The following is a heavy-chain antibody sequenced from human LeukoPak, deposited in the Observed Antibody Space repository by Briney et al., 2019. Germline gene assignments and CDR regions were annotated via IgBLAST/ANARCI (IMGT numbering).Heavy chain of an antibody. CDR1: GYTFTGYY. V-gene: IGHV1-2*02. CDR3: VRVRNNWNEGSDAFDI. J-gene: IGHJ3*02. Sequence: ASVKVSCKASGYTFTGYYMHWVRQAPGQGLEWMGWINPNSGGTDYAQKFQGRVTMTRDTSISTAYMELSRLRSDDTAVYYCVRVRNNWNEGSDAFDIWGQGTMVTVSS. D-gene: IGHD1-1*01. CDR2: INPNSGGT.